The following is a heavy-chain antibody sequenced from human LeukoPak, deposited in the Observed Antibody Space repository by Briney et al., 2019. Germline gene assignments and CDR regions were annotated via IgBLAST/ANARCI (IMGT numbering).Heavy chain of an antibody. CDR1: GFTFSNSA. Sequence: GGSLRLSCAASGFTFSNSAMSWVRQAPGKGLEWVSTISGSGGSTYYADSVKGRFTISRDNSKNTLYLQMNSLRAEDTAVYYCAKDRELRYFDWLDYWGQGTLVTVSS. CDR2: ISGSGGST. J-gene: IGHJ4*02. CDR3: AKDRELRYFDWLDY. V-gene: IGHV3-23*01. D-gene: IGHD3-9*01.